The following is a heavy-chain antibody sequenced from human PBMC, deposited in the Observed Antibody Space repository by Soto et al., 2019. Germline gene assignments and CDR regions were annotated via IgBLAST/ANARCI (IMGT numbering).Heavy chain of an antibody. J-gene: IGHJ6*02. CDR3: ARVGYSSSRWSYGMDV. CDR2: IKQDGSEK. V-gene: IGHV3-7*01. D-gene: IGHD6-6*01. CDR1: GFTFSSYW. Sequence: EVQLVESGGGLVQPGGSLRLSCAASGFTFSSYWMSWVRQAPGKGLKWVANIKQDGSEKYYVDSVKGRFTISRDNAKNSLYLQMNSLRAEDTAVYYCARVGYSSSRWSYGMDVWGQGTTVTVSS.